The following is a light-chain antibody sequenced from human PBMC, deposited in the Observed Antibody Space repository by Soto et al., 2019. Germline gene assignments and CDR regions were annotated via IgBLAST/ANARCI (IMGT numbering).Light chain of an antibody. CDR3: QQYNNWLIT. Sequence: EIVMTQSPATLSVSPGERATLSCRASQSVSSNLAWYQQKPGQAPRLLIYGASTRATGIPARFSGSGSGTELTLTISGLQSEDFAVYYCQQYNNWLITFGQGTRLEIK. CDR1: QSVSSN. J-gene: IGKJ5*01. CDR2: GAS. V-gene: IGKV3-15*01.